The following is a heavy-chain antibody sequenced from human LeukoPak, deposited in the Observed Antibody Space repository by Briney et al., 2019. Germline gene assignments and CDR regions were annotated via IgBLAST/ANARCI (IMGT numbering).Heavy chain of an antibody. CDR2: IYYSGST. V-gene: IGHV4-59*08. Sequence: SETLSLTCAVYGGSFSGYYWSWIRQPPGKGLEWIGYIYYSGSTNYNPSLKSRVTISVDTSKNQFSLKLSSVTAADTAVYYCARHLKRTYYDFWSGYEPHYYYYGMDVWGQGTTVTVSS. J-gene: IGHJ6*02. CDR3: ARHLKRTYYDFWSGYEPHYYYYGMDV. D-gene: IGHD3-3*01. CDR1: GGSFSGYY.